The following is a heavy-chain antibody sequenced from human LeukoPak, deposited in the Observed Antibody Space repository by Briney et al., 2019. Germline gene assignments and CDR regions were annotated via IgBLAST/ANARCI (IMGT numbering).Heavy chain of an antibody. V-gene: IGHV4-59*11. CDR1: GCSISSHY. D-gene: IGHD3-10*02. CDR3: ARGYVYFDY. J-gene: IGHJ4*02. CDR2: IYYSGST. Sequence: SETLSLTCTVSGCSISSHYWSWIRQPPGKGLEWIGYIYYSGSTNYNPSLKSRVTISVDTSNNQFSLKLSSVTAADTAVYYCARGYVYFDYWGQGTLVTVSS.